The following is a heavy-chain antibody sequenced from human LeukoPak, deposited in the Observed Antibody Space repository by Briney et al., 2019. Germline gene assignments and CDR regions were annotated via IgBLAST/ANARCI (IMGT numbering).Heavy chain of an antibody. CDR3: ARGAWSYGLDY. J-gene: IGHJ4*02. D-gene: IGHD5-18*01. Sequence: SETLSLTCTVSGGSISSYYWSWIRQPPGKGLEWIGYIYYSGSTNYNPSLRSRVTISVDTSKNQSSLKLSSVTAADTAVYYCARGAWSYGLDYWGQGTLVTVSS. CDR1: GGSISSYY. CDR2: IYYSGST. V-gene: IGHV4-59*01.